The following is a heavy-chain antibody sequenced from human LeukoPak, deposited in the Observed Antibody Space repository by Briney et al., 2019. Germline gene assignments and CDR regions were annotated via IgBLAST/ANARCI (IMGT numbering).Heavy chain of an antibody. CDR2: ISSSSSIT. D-gene: IGHD1-26*01. CDR1: GFIFNSYN. J-gene: IGHJ4*02. CDR3: ARGGAAPDY. Sequence: GGSLRLSCEASGFIFNSYNMCWVRQAPGQGLEWVSDISSSSSITYYADSVRGRFTISRDNAKNSLYLQMNSLRVEDTAVYYCARGGAAPDYWGQGTLVTVSS. V-gene: IGHV3-48*01.